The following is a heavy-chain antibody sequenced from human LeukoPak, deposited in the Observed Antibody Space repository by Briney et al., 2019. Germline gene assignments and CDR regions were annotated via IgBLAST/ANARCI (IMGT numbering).Heavy chain of an antibody. CDR3: ARGARPFAY. CDR2: INHSGST. D-gene: IGHD3-10*01. V-gene: IGHV4-34*01. J-gene: IGHJ4*02. CDR1: GGSFSGYY. Sequence: SETLSLTCAVYGGSFSGYYWSWIRQPPGKGLEWIGEINHSGSTNYNPSLKSRVTISVDTSKNQFSLKLSSVTAADTAVYYCARGARPFAYWGQGTLVTVPS.